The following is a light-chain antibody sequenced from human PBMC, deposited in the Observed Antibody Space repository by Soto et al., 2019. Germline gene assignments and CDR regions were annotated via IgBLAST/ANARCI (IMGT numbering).Light chain of an antibody. Sequence: QSVLTQPASVAGSPGQSITISCTGPGVDVSAFHFVSWYQQHPGKAPRLIIYEVSNRPSGVSSRFSGSKSGNTASLVISGLQSDDEADYYCTSYTSTSTYVFGTGTKVTVL. V-gene: IGLV2-14*01. CDR2: EVS. CDR3: TSYTSTSTYV. J-gene: IGLJ1*01. CDR1: GVDVSAFHF.